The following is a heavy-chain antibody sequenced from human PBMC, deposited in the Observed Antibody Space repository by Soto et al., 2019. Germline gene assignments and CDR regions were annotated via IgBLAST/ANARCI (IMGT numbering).Heavy chain of an antibody. J-gene: IGHJ2*01. Sequence: ASVKVSCKASGYTFTDYYMHWVRQAPGQGLEWMGWINPNSGGTKYAQKFQAWVTMTADTSISTAYLELSRLRSDHTAVYYCEREIWSGYYKYWYFDLWGRVTLVTVSS. V-gene: IGHV1-2*04. CDR2: INPNSGGT. CDR1: GYTFTDYY. D-gene: IGHD3-3*01. CDR3: EREIWSGYYKYWYFDL.